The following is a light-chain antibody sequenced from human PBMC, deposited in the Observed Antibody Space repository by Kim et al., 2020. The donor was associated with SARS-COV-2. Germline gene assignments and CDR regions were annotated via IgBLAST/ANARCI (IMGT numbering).Light chain of an antibody. CDR3: KSRDSRGKVV. J-gene: IGLJ2*01. CDR2: GRD. V-gene: IGLV3-19*01. Sequence: AWGQTARITSQGDSLRRYYATWYQQQSGQAPVLVFYGRDKRPSGIPDRFSGSSSGNTASLTITGAQAADEADYYCKSRDSRGKVVFGGGTKVTVL. CDR1: SLRRYY.